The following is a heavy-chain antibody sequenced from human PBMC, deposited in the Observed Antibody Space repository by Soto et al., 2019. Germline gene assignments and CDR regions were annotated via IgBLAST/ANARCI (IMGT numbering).Heavy chain of an antibody. CDR3: ARVGARGGSGYDSTY. CDR1: GYTFTGYY. CDR2: INPNSGGT. J-gene: IGHJ4*02. V-gene: IGHV1-2*02. D-gene: IGHD5-12*01. Sequence: QVQLVQSGAEVKKSGASVKVSCKASGYTFTGYYMHWVRQAPGQGLEWMGWINPNSGGTNYAQKFQGRVTMTRDTSISTAYRELSRLRSDDTAVYYCARVGARGGSGYDSTYWGQGTLVTVSS.